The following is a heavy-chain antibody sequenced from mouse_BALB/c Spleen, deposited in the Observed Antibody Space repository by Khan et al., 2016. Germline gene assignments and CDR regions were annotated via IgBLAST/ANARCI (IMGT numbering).Heavy chain of an antibody. CDR3: ARPGYYGFVAY. J-gene: IGHJ3*01. CDR2: INPDSSTI. V-gene: IGHV4-1*02. CDR1: GCDFSRYW. Sequence: EVKLLESGGGLVQPGGSLKLSCAASGCDFSRYWMSWVRQAPGKGLEWIGEINPDSSTINYTPSLKDKFIISRDNAKNTLYLQMSKVRSEDTALYYCARPGYYGFVAYWGQGTLVTVSA. D-gene: IGHD1-2*01.